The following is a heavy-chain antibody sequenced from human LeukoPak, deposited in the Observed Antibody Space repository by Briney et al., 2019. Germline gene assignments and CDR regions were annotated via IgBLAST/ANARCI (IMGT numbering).Heavy chain of an antibody. J-gene: IGHJ4*02. D-gene: IGHD4-17*01. CDR3: TTEGPDYGDPIDYFDY. CDR2: IKSKTDGGTT. Sequence: PGGSLRLSCAASGFTFSNAWMSWVRQAPGKGLERVGRIKSKTDGGTTDYAAPVKGRFTISRDDSKNTLYLQMNSLKTEDTAVYYCTTEGPDYGDPIDYFDYWGQGTLVTVSS. V-gene: IGHV3-15*01. CDR1: GFTFSNAW.